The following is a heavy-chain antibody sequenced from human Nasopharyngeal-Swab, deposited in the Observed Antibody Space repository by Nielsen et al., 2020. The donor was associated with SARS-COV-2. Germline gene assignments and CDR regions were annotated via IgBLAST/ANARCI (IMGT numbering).Heavy chain of an antibody. V-gene: IGHV3-23*01. CDR2: INGNSRSI. D-gene: IGHD5-18*01. CDR3: ARAETGYSYGYPFDY. CDR1: GFTFSTYA. J-gene: IGHJ4*02. Sequence: GESLKISCAASGFTFSTYAMTWVRQAPGKGLVWVSGINGNSRSITYADSVKGRFTISRDNSKNTVSLQMNSLRAEGTAVYYCARAETGYSYGYPFDYWGQGTLVTVSS.